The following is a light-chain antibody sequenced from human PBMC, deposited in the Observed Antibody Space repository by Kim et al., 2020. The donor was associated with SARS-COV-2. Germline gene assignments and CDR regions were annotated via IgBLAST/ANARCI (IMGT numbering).Light chain of an antibody. V-gene: IGKV3-11*01. CDR2: DAS. CDR3: QQRSNWPLT. J-gene: IGKJ4*01. CDR1: QSVSGH. Sequence: EIVLTQSPATLSLSPGERATLPCRASQSVSGHLTWYQQKPGQAPRLLIYDASNRATGIPARFSGSGSGTDFTLTISSLEPEDSAVYYCQQRSNWPLTFGGGTKVDIK.